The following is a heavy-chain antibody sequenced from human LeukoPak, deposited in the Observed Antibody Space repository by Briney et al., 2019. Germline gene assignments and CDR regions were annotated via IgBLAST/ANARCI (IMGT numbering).Heavy chain of an antibody. CDR3: AREAYCGGDCYSDAFDI. CDR2: IYTSGST. Sequence: PSQTLSLTCTVSGGSISSGGYYWSWIRQPPGKGLEWIGRIYTSGSTNYNPSLKSRVTMSVDTSKNQFSLKLSSVTAADTAVYYCAREAYCGGDCYSDAFDIWGQGTMVTVSS. D-gene: IGHD2-21*01. V-gene: IGHV4-61*02. CDR1: GGSISSGGYY. J-gene: IGHJ3*02.